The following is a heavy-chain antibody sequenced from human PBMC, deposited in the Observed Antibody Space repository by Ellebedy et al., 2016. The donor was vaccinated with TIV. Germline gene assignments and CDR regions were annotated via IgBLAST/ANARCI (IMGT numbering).Heavy chain of an antibody. Sequence: AASVKVSCKASGGTFSSYAISWVRQAPGQGLEWMGGIIPIFGTANYAQKFQGRVTITADESTSTAYMELSRLRSDDTAVYYCARMMVVPAALGTYAFDIWGQGTMVTVSS. J-gene: IGHJ3*02. CDR1: GGTFSSYA. V-gene: IGHV1-69*13. CDR2: IIPIFGTA. CDR3: ARMMVVPAALGTYAFDI. D-gene: IGHD2-2*01.